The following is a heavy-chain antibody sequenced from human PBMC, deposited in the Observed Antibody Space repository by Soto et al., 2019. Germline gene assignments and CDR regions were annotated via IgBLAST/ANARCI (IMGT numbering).Heavy chain of an antibody. CDR3: ARDDYGGNQGGFDY. CDR1: GGSISSGDYY. Sequence: QVQLQESGPGLVKPSQTLSLTCTVSGGSISSGDYYWSWIRQPPGKGLEWIGYIYYSGSTYYNPSLKSRVTXXVXTXXNQFSLKLSSVTAADTAVYYCARDDYGGNQGGFDYWGQGTLVTVSS. V-gene: IGHV4-30-4*01. J-gene: IGHJ4*02. D-gene: IGHD4-17*01. CDR2: IYYSGST.